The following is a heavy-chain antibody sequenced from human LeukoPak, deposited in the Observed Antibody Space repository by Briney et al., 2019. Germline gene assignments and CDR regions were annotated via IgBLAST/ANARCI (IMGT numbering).Heavy chain of an antibody. CDR2: IYYSGST. V-gene: IGHV4-59*01. Sequence: SETLSLTCTVSGGSISSYYWSWIRQPPGKGLEWIGYIYYSGSTNYNPSLKSRVTISVDTSKNQFSLKLSSVTAADTAVYYCARMVPVVPAAMPFDYWGQGTLVTVSS. CDR1: GGSISSYY. D-gene: IGHD2-2*01. CDR3: ARMVPVVPAAMPFDY. J-gene: IGHJ4*02.